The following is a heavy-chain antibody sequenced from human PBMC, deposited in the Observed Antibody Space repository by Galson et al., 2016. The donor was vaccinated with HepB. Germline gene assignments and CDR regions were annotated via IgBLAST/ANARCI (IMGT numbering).Heavy chain of an antibody. CDR2: ISANGEAA. J-gene: IGHJ6*02. Sequence: SLRLSCAASGFSFSSYDMNWVRQTPGKGLEWVSIISANGEAAYYTDSVQGRFTISRDNSKNPLFQEVNSLRAEDTSVYYCARRSALALGSFWFIYGMDVWSQGTTVTVSS. D-gene: IGHD3-10*01. CDR3: ARRSALALGSFWFIYGMDV. V-gene: IGHV3-23*01. CDR1: GFSFSSYD.